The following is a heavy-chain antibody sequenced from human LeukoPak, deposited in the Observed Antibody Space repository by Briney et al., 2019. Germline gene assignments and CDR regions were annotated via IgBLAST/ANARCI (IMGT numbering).Heavy chain of an antibody. Sequence: GRSLSLSCAASGFTFSSYAMHWVRQAPGKGLEWVAVISYDGSNKYYADSVKGRFTISRDNSKNTLYLQMNSLRAEDTAVYYCARSISGYCSGGSCYGAYYYYDMDVWGQGTTVTVSS. V-gene: IGHV3-30-3*01. CDR3: ARSISGYCSGGSCYGAYYYYDMDV. CDR1: GFTFSSYA. J-gene: IGHJ6*02. CDR2: ISYDGSNK. D-gene: IGHD2-15*01.